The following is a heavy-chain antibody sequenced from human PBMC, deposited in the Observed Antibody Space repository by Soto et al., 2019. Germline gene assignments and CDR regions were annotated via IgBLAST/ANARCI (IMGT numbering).Heavy chain of an antibody. CDR3: ARDRRASCYCWFDP. J-gene: IGHJ5*02. CDR2: INAGNGNT. CDR1: GYTFTRYA. D-gene: IGHD2-2*01. V-gene: IGHV1-3*01. Sequence: ASVKVSFKASGYTFTRYAMHWVRQAPGQRLEWMGWINAGNGNTKYSQKFQGRVTITRDTSASTAYMELSSLRSEDTAVYYCARDRRASCYCWFDPWGQGTLVTVSS.